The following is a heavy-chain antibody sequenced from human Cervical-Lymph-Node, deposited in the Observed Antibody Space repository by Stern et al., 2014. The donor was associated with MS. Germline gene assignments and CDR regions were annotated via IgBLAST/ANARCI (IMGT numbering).Heavy chain of an antibody. CDR2: INPSGGRT. V-gene: IGHV1-46*03. Sequence: VQLEESGAEVKKPGASVKVSCKASGYTFPSYYMHWVRQAPGQGLEWMGIINPSGGRTSYAQKFQGRVTMTRDTSTSTVYMELSSLRSEDTAVYYCAREAGLLVLRDYYYGMDVWGQGTTVTVSS. D-gene: IGHD6-6*01. CDR1: GYTFPSYY. J-gene: IGHJ6*02. CDR3: AREAGLLVLRDYYYGMDV.